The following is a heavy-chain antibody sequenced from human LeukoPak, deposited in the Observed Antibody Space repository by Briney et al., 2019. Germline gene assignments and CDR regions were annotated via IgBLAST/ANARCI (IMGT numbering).Heavy chain of an antibody. V-gene: IGHV6-1*01. CDR1: GDSVSSNSAA. J-gene: IGHJ6*02. CDR2: TYYRSKWYN. CDR3: ARVGLSSSSWYYYYYGMDV. D-gene: IGHD6-13*01. Sequence: SQTLSLTCAISGDSVSSNSAAWNWIRQSPSRGLEWLGRTYYRSKWYNDYAVSVKSRITINPDTSKNQFSLQLNSVTPGDTAVYYCARVGLSSSSWYYYYYGMDVWGQGTTVTVSS.